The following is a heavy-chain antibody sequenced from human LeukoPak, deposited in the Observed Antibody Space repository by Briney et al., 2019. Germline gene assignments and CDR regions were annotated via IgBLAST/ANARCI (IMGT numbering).Heavy chain of an antibody. CDR1: GGSISSYY. J-gene: IGHJ6*03. V-gene: IGHV4-4*07. Sequence: SETLSLTCTVSGGSISSYYWSWIRQPAGKGLEWIGRIYTSGSTNYNPSLKSRVTMPVDNSKNQFSLKLSSATAADTAVYYCARDHTRPVPYYDFWSGYPLQDSYYMDVWGKGTTVTVSS. CDR3: ARDHTRPVPYYDFWSGYPLQDSYYMDV. CDR2: IYTSGST. D-gene: IGHD3-3*01.